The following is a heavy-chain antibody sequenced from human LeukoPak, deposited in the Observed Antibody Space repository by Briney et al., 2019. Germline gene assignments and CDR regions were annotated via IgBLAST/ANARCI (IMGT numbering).Heavy chain of an antibody. CDR1: GSTFSNFW. CDR2: IKEDGSEK. Sequence: GGSLRLSCGDPGSTFSNFWMTWVRQAPGKGLEWVANIKEDGSEKYYVDPVKGRFTISRDNAKNSLHLQMNSLSAHDTPVDYCARCGADRYLDSWGQGTLVTVSS. CDR3: ARCGADRYLDS. D-gene: IGHD3-16*02. J-gene: IGHJ4*02. V-gene: IGHV3-7*01.